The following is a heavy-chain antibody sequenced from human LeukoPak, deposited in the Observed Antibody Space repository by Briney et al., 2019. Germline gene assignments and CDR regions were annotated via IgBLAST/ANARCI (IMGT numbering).Heavy chain of an antibody. D-gene: IGHD2-2*01. CDR1: EFTFSSYA. Sequence: GGSLRLSCAASEFTFSSYAMTWVRQAPGKGLEWVAVISYDGSNKYYADSVKGRFTISRDNSKNTLYLQMNSLRAEDTAVYYCAREYCSSTSCPGTYFDYWGQGTLVTVSS. J-gene: IGHJ4*02. V-gene: IGHV3-30-3*01. CDR2: ISYDGSNK. CDR3: AREYCSSTSCPGTYFDY.